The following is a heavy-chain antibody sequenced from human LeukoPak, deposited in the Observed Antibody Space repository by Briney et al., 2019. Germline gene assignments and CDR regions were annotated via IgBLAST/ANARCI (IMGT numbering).Heavy chain of an antibody. CDR1: GFTFSSYW. CDR2: INSDGSST. V-gene: IGHV3-74*01. D-gene: IGHD5-18*01. Sequence: GGSLRLSCAASGFTFSSYWMHWVRHAPGKGLVWVSRINSDGSSTIYADSVKGRFTISRDNAKNTLYLQMNSLRAEDTAVYYCARGCRGYSYGCYYWGQGTLVTVSS. CDR3: ARGCRGYSYGCYY. J-gene: IGHJ4*02.